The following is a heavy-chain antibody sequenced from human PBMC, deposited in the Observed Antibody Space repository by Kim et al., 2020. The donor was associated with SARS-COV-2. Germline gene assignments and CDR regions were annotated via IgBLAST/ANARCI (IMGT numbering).Heavy chain of an antibody. Sequence: SDTLSLTCSLSGGSFSGYFWSWIRQSPGKGLEVIGEINPSGSASYNPSLKSRVTISLDTSKNQFSLRLTSVTAADTAVYFCARVWDYWGQGTLVTVSS. V-gene: IGHV4-34*01. J-gene: IGHJ4*02. CDR2: INPSGSA. CDR1: GGSFSGYF. CDR3: ARVWDY.